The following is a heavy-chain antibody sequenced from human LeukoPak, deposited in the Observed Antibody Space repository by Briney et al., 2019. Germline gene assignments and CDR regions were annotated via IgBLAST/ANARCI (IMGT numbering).Heavy chain of an antibody. V-gene: IGHV5-51*01. CDR1: GYDSGVSFTSHS. Sequence: GESLKISCQGSGYDSGVSFTSHSIAWVRQMPGKGLEWMAIIYPRDSTTLYSPSFQGQVTISADTSIHTAYLQWIGLKDSDTAMYFCARPARRMVRGILSAFDIWGQGTMVTVSS. D-gene: IGHD3-10*01. CDR2: IYPRDSTT. J-gene: IGHJ3*02. CDR3: ARPARRMVRGILSAFDI.